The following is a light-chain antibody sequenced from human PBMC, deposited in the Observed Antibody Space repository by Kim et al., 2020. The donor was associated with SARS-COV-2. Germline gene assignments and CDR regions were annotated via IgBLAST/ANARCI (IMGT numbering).Light chain of an antibody. J-gene: IGLJ3*02. CDR2: ENK. CDR1: SGSIASNY. V-gene: IGLV6-57*01. CDR3: QSYDTSNHWV. Sequence: TVAISCSRSSGSIASNYVQWYQQRPGRSPTIMIYENKERYTGVPDRFADSIDTCSNSASLSNSGLNTEGEAHYYCQSYDTSNHWVFGGGTQLTVL.